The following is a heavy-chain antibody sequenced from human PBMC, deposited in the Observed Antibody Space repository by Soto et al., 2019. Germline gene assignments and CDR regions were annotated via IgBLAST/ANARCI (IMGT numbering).Heavy chain of an antibody. D-gene: IGHD1-26*01. CDR3: ARGRGKANVGLRYYYYGMDV. V-gene: IGHV4-34*01. CDR1: GGSFSGYY. J-gene: IGHJ6*02. CDR2: INHSGST. Sequence: SETLSLTCAVYGGSFSGYYWSWIRQPPGKGLEWIGEINHSGSTNYNPSLKSRVTTSVDTSKNQFSLKLSSVTAADTAVYYCARGRGKANVGLRYYYYGMDVWGQGTTVTVSS.